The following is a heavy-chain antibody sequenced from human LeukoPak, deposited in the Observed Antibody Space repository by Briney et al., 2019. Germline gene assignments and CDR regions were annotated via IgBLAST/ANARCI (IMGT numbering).Heavy chain of an antibody. V-gene: IGHV3-21*01. CDR1: GFTFSSYS. Sequence: GGSLRLSCAASGFTFSSYSMNWVRQAPGKGLEWVSSISNSSSYIYYADSVKGRFTISRDNAKNSLYLQMNSLRAEDTAVYYCARDYGDYFIDYWGQGTLVTVSS. CDR2: ISNSSSYI. J-gene: IGHJ4*02. CDR3: ARDYGDYFIDY. D-gene: IGHD4-17*01.